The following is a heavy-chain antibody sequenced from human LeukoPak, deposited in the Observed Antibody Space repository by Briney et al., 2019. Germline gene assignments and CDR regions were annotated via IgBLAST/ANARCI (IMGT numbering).Heavy chain of an antibody. V-gene: IGHV1-18*01. CDR2: ISAYNGNT. Sequence: ASVKVSCKASGYTFTSYGISWVRQAPGQGLEWMGWISAYNGNTNYAQKLQGRVAMTTDTSTSTAYMELRSLRSDDTAVYYCARVRGYGSGSYYTVSHYFDYWGQGTLVTVSS. CDR1: GYTFTSYG. CDR3: ARVRGYGSGSYYTVSHYFDY. D-gene: IGHD3-10*01. J-gene: IGHJ4*02.